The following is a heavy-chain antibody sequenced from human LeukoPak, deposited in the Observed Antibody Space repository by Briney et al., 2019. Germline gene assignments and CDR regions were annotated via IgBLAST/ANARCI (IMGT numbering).Heavy chain of an antibody. J-gene: IGHJ3*02. CDR2: INHSGST. Sequence: SETLSLTCAVYGGPFRGYYWRWIRQPPGKGLEGIGEINHSGSTNYNPSLKRRVTISVDTSQNQFSLRLSSVTAADTAVYYCARAPDYDILTGYDDGFDIWGQGTMVTVSS. V-gene: IGHV4-34*01. CDR3: ARAPDYDILTGYDDGFDI. CDR1: GGPFRGYY. D-gene: IGHD3-9*01.